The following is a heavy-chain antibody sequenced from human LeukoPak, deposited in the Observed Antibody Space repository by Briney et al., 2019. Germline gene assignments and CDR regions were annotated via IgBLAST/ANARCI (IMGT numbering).Heavy chain of an antibody. D-gene: IGHD4-17*01. V-gene: IGHV3-33*01. CDR2: MWYDGSNK. Sequence: GGSLRLSCAASGFTFSSYGMHWVRQAPGKGLEWVAVMWYDGSNKYYADSVKGRFTISRDNSKNTLYLQMNSLRAEDTAVYYCARGPYGDYRGGFDYWGQGTLVTVSS. J-gene: IGHJ4*02. CDR3: ARGPYGDYRGGFDY. CDR1: GFTFSSYG.